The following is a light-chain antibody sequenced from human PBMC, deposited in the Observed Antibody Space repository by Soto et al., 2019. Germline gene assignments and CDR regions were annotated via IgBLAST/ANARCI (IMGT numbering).Light chain of an antibody. CDR1: QSVSSSY. V-gene: IGKV3D-7*01. CDR3: QQDYNPPPT. Sequence: PGERVTLSCRASQSVSSSYLTWYQQQLGQAPRVLIYGASTRATSIPARFSGSGSETDFTLTISSLQPEDFAVSYCQQDYNPPPTFGPGTKVDIK. J-gene: IGKJ3*01. CDR2: GAS.